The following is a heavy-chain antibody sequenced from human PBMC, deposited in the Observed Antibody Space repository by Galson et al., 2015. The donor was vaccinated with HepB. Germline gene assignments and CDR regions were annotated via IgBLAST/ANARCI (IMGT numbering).Heavy chain of an antibody. V-gene: IGHV1-24*01. Sequence: SVKVSCKVSGYTLTELSMHWVRQAPGKGLEWMGGFDPEDGETIYAQKFQGRVTMTEDTSTDTAYMELSSLRSEDTAVYYCATDYADYHSYYYGMDVWGQGTTVAVSS. CDR2: FDPEDGET. D-gene: IGHD2-2*01. CDR3: ATDYADYHSYYYGMDV. J-gene: IGHJ6*02. CDR1: GYTLTELS.